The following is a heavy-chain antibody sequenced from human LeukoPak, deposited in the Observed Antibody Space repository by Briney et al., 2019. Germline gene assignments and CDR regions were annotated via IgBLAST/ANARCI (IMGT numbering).Heavy chain of an antibody. J-gene: IGHJ3*02. CDR1: GFTVSSNY. V-gene: IGHV3-53*01. CDR2: IYSGGST. Sequence: PGGSPRLSCAASGFTVSSNYMSCVRQAPGKGLEWVSVIYSGGSTYYADSVKGRFTISRDNSKNTLYLQMNSLRAEDTAVYYCARDNGGCAFDIWGQGTMVTVSS. D-gene: IGHD3-10*01. CDR3: ARDNGGCAFDI.